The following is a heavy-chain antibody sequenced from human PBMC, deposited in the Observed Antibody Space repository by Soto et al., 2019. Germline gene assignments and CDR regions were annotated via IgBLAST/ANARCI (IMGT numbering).Heavy chain of an antibody. CDR1: GGTLSSYT. CDR3: ARDKGFCSDTRCPDFDY. Sequence: QVQLVQSGAEVKKPGSSVKVSCKASGGTLSSYTFSWVRQAPGQGLEWMGSVIPNRGVTNYAKKFQCRFTIVVDTSTSTAYMELNSLRYEDTAVYYCARDKGFCSDTRCPDFDYWGQGTLVTVSS. CDR2: VIPNRGVT. J-gene: IGHJ4*02. V-gene: IGHV1-69*08. D-gene: IGHD2-15*01.